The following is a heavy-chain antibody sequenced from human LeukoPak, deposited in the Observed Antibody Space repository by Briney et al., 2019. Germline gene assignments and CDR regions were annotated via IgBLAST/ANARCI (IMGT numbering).Heavy chain of an antibody. CDR3: AKEPRHCGGDCFSLLDY. V-gene: IGHV3-23*01. J-gene: IGHJ4*02. Sequence: GGSLRLSCAASGFTFSSYSMSWVRQAPGKGLEWVTLISGSGSTYYADSVKGRFTISRDNSKNTLYLQMNSLRAEDTAVFYCAKEPRHCGGDCFSLLDYWGQGTLVTVSS. CDR1: GFTFSSYS. D-gene: IGHD2-21*02. CDR2: ISGSGST.